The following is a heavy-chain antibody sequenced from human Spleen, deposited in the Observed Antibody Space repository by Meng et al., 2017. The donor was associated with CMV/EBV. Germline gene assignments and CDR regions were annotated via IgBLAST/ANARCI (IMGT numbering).Heavy chain of an antibody. CDR3: SRAYYDFWSGYYTPLDYYYGMDV. V-gene: IGHV3-21*01. Sequence: GGSLRLSCAASGFTFNTYSMNWVRQAPGKGLEWVSSISSSSSYIYYADSVKGRFTISRDNSKNTLYLQMNSLRAEDTAVYYCSRAYYDFWSGYYTPLDYYYGMDVWGQGTTVTVSS. D-gene: IGHD3-3*01. CDR2: ISSSSSYI. J-gene: IGHJ6*02. CDR1: GFTFNTYS.